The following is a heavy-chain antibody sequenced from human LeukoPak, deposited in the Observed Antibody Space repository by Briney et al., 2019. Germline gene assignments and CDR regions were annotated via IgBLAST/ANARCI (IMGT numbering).Heavy chain of an antibody. D-gene: IGHD4-23*01. V-gene: IGHV1-8*01. CDR2: MNPNSGNT. CDR1: GYAFTSYD. Sequence: GASVKVSCKASGYAFTSYDINWVRQATGQGLEWMGWMNPNSGNTGYAQKFQGRVTMTRNTSIGTAYMELSSLRSEDTAVYYCARVSPVARRTWFDPWGQGTLVTVSS. CDR3: ARVSPVARRTWFDP. J-gene: IGHJ5*02.